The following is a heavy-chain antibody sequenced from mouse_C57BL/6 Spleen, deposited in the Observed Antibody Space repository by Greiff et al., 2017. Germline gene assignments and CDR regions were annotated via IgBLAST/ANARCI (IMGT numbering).Heavy chain of an antibody. CDR3: ARSYSNYALFAY. CDR2: IYWDDDK. CDR1: GFSLSTSGMG. V-gene: IGHV8-12*01. D-gene: IGHD2-5*01. Sequence: QVTLKVSGPGILQSSQTLSLTCSFSGFSLSTSGMGVSWIRQPSGKGLEWLAHIYWDDDKRYNPSLKSRLTLSKATSRHQVFLKITSVDTSDTATYYCARSYSNYALFAYWGQGTLVTVSA. J-gene: IGHJ3*01.